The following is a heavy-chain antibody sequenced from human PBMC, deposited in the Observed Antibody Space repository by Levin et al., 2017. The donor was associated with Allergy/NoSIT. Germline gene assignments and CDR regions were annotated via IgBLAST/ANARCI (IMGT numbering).Heavy chain of an antibody. Sequence: GGSLRLSCAASGFTFSTYSMNWVRQAPGRGLEWVSYISSSSSTIYYADSVKGRFTISRDNAKNSLYLQMNSLRDEDTAVYYCAREGAQVGVRGVISKGLDYWGQGTLVTVSS. J-gene: IGHJ4*02. CDR1: GFTFSTYS. CDR2: ISSSSSTI. V-gene: IGHV3-48*02. D-gene: IGHD3-10*01. CDR3: AREGAQVGVRGVISKGLDY.